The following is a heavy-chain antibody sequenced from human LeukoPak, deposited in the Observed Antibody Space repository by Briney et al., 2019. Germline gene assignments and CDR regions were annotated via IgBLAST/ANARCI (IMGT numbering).Heavy chain of an antibody. CDR2: INPNSGGT. CDR3: ARGRSIVVVPAAIHYYGMDV. D-gene: IGHD2-2*01. Sequence: ASVKVSCKASGYTFTGYYMHWVRQAPGQGLEWMGGINPNSGGTNYAQKFQGRVTMARDTSISTAYMELSRLRSDDTAVYYCARGRSIVVVPAAIHYYGMDVWGQGTTVTVSS. V-gene: IGHV1-2*02. CDR1: GYTFTGYY. J-gene: IGHJ6*02.